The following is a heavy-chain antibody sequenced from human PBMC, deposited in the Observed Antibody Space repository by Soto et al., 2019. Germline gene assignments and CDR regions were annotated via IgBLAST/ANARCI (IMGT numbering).Heavy chain of an antibody. CDR1: GGTFSSYT. J-gene: IGHJ6*02. CDR2: IIPILGIA. Sequence: QVQLVQSGAEVKKPGSSVKVSCKASGGTFSSYTISWVRQAPGQGLEWMGRIIPILGIANYAQKFQGRVTITAEQSTSTAYMELRRLSSEDTAVYYCARSSPHGSYYYYYGMDVWGQGTTVTVSS. D-gene: IGHD1-26*01. CDR3: ARSSPHGSYYYYYGMDV. V-gene: IGHV1-69*02.